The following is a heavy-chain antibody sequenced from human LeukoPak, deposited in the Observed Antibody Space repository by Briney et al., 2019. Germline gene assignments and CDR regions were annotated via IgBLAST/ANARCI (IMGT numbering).Heavy chain of an antibody. Sequence: GASVKVSCKASGYTFTSYYMHWVRQAPGQGLEWMGIINPSGGSTSYAQKFQGRVTMTRDMSTSTVYMELSSLRSEDTAVYYCARAPYCGGDCYSKRTYYYMDVWGKGTTVTVSS. J-gene: IGHJ6*03. CDR1: GYTFTSYY. V-gene: IGHV1-46*01. CDR3: ARAPYCGGDCYSKRTYYYMDV. CDR2: INPSGGST. D-gene: IGHD2-21*02.